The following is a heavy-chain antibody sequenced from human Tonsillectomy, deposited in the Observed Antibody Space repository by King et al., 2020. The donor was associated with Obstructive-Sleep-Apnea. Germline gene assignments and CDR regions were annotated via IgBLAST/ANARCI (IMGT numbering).Heavy chain of an antibody. V-gene: IGHV1-24*01. J-gene: IGHJ4*02. CDR3: ATTFALVVPASYRGFDY. Sequence: QAQLVQSGAEVKKPGASVKVSCKVSGYTLTELSMHWVRQAPGKGLEWMGSFDPEDGETIYAQKFQGRVTMTEDTSTDTAYMELSSLRSEDTAVYYCATTFALVVPASYRGFDYWGQGTLVTVSS. CDR2: FDPEDGET. D-gene: IGHD2-2*01. CDR1: GYTLTELS.